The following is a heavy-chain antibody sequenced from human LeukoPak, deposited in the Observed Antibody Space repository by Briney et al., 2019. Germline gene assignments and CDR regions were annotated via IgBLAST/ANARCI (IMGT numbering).Heavy chain of an antibody. CDR1: GFTFNIYS. D-gene: IGHD2-2*01. V-gene: IGHV3-21*04. Sequence: GGSLRLSCAASGFTFNIYSMHWVRQAPGKGLEWVSSISSSGDYIYYADSMKGRFTISKDNAKTSLFLQMNSLRADDTAVYYCAKDYAVGSLGSWSQGTLVTVSS. J-gene: IGHJ4*02. CDR2: ISSSGDYI. CDR3: AKDYAVGSLGS.